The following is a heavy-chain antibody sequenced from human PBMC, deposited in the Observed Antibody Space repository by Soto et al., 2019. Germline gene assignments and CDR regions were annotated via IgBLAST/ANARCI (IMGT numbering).Heavy chain of an antibody. CDR1: GYTLTELS. J-gene: IGHJ5*02. D-gene: IGHD3-22*01. CDR3: ATSSALPPDSSGSNWFDP. CDR2: FDPEDGET. Sequence: ASVKVSCKVSGYTLTELSMHWVRQAPGKGLEWMGGFDPEDGETIYAQKFQGRVTMTEDTSTDTAYMELSSLRSEDTAVYYCATSSALPPDSSGSNWFDPWGQGTLVTVSS. V-gene: IGHV1-24*01.